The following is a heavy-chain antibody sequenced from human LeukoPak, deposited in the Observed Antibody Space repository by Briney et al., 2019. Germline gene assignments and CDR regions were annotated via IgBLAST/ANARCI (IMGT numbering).Heavy chain of an antibody. Sequence: PRGSLRLSCSASGFTFSSYAMHWVRQAPGKGLEYVSAISSNGGSTYYADSVKGRFTISRDNSKNTLYLQMSSLRAEDTAVYYCVISHGYYFDYWGHGTLVTVSS. J-gene: IGHJ4*01. CDR2: ISSNGGST. V-gene: IGHV3-64D*06. CDR1: GFTFSSYA. CDR3: VISHGYYFDY.